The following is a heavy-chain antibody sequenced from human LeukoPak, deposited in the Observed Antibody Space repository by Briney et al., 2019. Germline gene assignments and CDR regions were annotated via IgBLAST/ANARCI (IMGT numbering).Heavy chain of an antibody. CDR3: ARAAKGEWLLRAFDI. D-gene: IGHD3-3*01. CDR1: GYTFTGYY. J-gene: IGHJ3*02. CDR2: INPNSGGT. Sequence: ASVKVSCKASGYTFTGYYMHWVRQAPGQGLEWMGWINPNSGGTNYAQKFQGRVTMTRDTSISTAYMELSRLRSDDTAVYYCARAAKGEWLLRAFDIWGQGTMVTVSS. V-gene: IGHV1-2*02.